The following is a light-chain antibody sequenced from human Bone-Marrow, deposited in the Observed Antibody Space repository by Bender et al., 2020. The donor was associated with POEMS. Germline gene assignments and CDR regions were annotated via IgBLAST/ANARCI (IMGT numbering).Light chain of an antibody. Sequence: QSVLTQPLSASGTPGQRVTISCSGSGSNIGGYPVNWYQQLPGTAPRLLIYTNNERPSGVPDRFFGSKSGTSASLAITGLQSDDEAIYFCVAWDASLNGWVFGGGTKLTVL. J-gene: IGLJ3*02. CDR1: GSNIGGYP. CDR3: VAWDASLNGWV. V-gene: IGLV1-44*01. CDR2: TNN.